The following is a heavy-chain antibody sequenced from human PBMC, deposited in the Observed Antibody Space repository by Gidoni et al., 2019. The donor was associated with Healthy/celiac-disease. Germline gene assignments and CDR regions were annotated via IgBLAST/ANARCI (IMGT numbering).Heavy chain of an antibody. D-gene: IGHD4-17*01. J-gene: IGHJ5*02. Sequence: EVQLVESGGGLVKPGGSLRLSCAASGFTFSRYSMNWVRQAPGKGLEWVSSISSSSSYIYYADSVKGRFTISRDNAKNSLYLQMNSLRAEDTAVYYCARDGMTTVTTLLFNWFDPWGQGTLVTVSS. CDR2: ISSSSSYI. CDR1: GFTFSRYS. CDR3: ARDGMTTVTTLLFNWFDP. V-gene: IGHV3-21*01.